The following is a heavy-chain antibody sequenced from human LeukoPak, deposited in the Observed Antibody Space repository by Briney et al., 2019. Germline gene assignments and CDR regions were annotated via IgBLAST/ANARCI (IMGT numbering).Heavy chain of an antibody. V-gene: IGHV4-4*07. CDR1: GDSISYFY. D-gene: IGHD5-12*01. CDR3: ARTRGYSGYAEAEYWFDP. J-gene: IGHJ5*02. Sequence: PSETLSLTCSVSGDSISYFYWSWIRQAAGKGLEWIGRIYTSGSTNYNPSLKSRVTMSVDTSKNQFSLKLSSVTAADTAVYYCARTRGYSGYAEAEYWFDPWGQGTLVTVSS. CDR2: IYTSGST.